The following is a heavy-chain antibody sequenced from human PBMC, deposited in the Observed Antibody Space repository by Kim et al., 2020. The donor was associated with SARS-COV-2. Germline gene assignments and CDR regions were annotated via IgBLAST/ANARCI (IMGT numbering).Heavy chain of an antibody. CDR3: STSGGVQ. Sequence: GGSLRLSCAASGFTFSGSWMSWVRQAPGKGLEWLAKIKEDGSDKYYVDSVKGRFTISRDNAKNSLYLDMNSLRVDDTAVYFCSTSGGVQWGQGTLVTVSS. V-gene: IGHV3-7*05. D-gene: IGHD1-26*01. J-gene: IGHJ4*02. CDR2: IKEDGSDK. CDR1: GFTFSGSW.